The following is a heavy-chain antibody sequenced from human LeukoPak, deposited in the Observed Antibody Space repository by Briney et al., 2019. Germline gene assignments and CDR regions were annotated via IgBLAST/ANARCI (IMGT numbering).Heavy chain of an antibody. Sequence: GWFMRLSSAASGFTISCSAMSWVRQAPGGGLGWASVISGGGGRTYYADSVDGRSTISRDSSKNTHYLLMNRMSADATVFYCCAKYAAVASHVRECNAFDIWSQGTMVTVPS. CDR2: ISGGGGRT. V-gene: IGHV3-23*01. D-gene: IGHD6-19*01. CDR1: GFTISCSA. CDR3: AKYAAVASHVRECNAFDI. J-gene: IGHJ3*02.